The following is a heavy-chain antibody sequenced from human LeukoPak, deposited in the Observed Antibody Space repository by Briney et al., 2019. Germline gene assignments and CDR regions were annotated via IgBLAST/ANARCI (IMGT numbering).Heavy chain of an antibody. CDR2: INPNSGGT. CDR3: ARDGDIVGVLYYYYYYMDV. V-gene: IGHV1-2*06. D-gene: IGHD1-26*01. J-gene: IGHJ6*03. CDR1: GYTFTGYY. Sequence: ASVKVSCXASGYTFTGYYMHWVRQAPGQGLEWMGRINPNSGGTNYAQKFQGRVTMTRDTSISTAYMELSRLRSDDTAVYYCARDGDIVGVLYYYYYYMDVWGKGTTVTVPS.